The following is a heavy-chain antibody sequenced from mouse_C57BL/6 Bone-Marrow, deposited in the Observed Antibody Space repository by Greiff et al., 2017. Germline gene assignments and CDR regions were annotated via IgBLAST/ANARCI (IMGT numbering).Heavy chain of an antibody. V-gene: IGHV1-82*01. J-gene: IGHJ3*01. D-gene: IGHD2-1*01. Sequence: QVQLQQSGPELVKPGASVKISCKASGYAFSSSWMNWVKQRPGKGLEWIGRIYPGDGDTNYNGKFKGKATLTADKSSSTAYMQLSSLTSEDSAVXFCARWPWYFPADWGQGTLVTVSA. CDR2: IYPGDGDT. CDR1: GYAFSSSW. CDR3: ARWPWYFPAD.